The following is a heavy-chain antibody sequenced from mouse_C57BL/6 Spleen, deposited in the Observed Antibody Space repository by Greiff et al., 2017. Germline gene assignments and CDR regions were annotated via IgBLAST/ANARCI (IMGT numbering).Heavy chain of an antibody. CDR3: ARGELDGAMDY. V-gene: IGHV1-66*01. Sequence: VQLQESGPELVKPGASVKISCKASGYSFTSYYIHWVKQRPGQGLEWIGWIYPGSGNTKYNEKFKGKATLTADTSSSTAYMQLSSLTSEASAVYDCARGELDGAMDYWGQGTSVTVSS. J-gene: IGHJ4*01. CDR1: GYSFTSYY. CDR2: IYPGSGNT.